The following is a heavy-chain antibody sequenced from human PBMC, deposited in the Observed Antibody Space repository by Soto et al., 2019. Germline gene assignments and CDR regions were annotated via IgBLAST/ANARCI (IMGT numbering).Heavy chain of an antibody. D-gene: IGHD3-9*01. J-gene: IGHJ6*02. V-gene: IGHV4-30-4*01. CDR3: ASEKYDILTGYSPYYYGMDV. Sequence: PSETLSLTCTVSGGSISSGDYYWSWIRQPPGKGLEWIGYIYYSGSTYYNPSLKSRVTISVDTSKNQFSLKLSSVTAADTAVYYCASEKYDILTGYSPYYYGMDVWGQGTTVTVSS. CDR2: IYYSGST. CDR1: GGSISSGDYY.